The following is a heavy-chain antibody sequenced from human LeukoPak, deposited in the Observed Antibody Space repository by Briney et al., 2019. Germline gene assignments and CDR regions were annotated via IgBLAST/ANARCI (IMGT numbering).Heavy chain of an antibody. V-gene: IGHV3-33*01. D-gene: IGHD4-17*01. CDR3: ARPSDGHYAQGGYFDY. J-gene: IGHJ4*02. CDR1: GFTFSRYG. Sequence: GRSLRLSCAASGFTFSRYGMHWVRQAPGKGLEWVAVMWYDGSNTYYADSVKGRFAVSRDNSKNTLYLHMDSLRAEDTAVYYCARPSDGHYAQGGYFDYWGQGTLVTVSS. CDR2: MWYDGSNT.